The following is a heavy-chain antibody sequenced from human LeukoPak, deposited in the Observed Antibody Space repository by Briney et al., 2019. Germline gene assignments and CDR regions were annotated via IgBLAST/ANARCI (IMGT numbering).Heavy chain of an antibody. V-gene: IGHV1-24*01. CDR3: ATAPPFSSGPGGFDP. D-gene: IGHD6-25*01. CDR1: GYTLTELS. CDR2: FDPEDGET. J-gene: IGHJ5*02. Sequence: GASVKVSCKVSGYTLTELSMHWVRQAPGKGLEWMGGFDPEDGETIYAQKFQGRVTMTEDTSTDTAYMELSSLRSEDTAVYYCATAPPFSSGPGGFDPWGQGTLVTVSS.